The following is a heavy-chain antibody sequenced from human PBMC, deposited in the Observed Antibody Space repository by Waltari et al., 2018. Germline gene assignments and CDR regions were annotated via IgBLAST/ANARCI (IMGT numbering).Heavy chain of an antibody. Sequence: EVHLLDSGGGLVQPGESQKLSCAASGFTFSSYAMSWVRQAPGKGLAWVSSISRSGGGTYYADSVKGRFTISRDDSTNTLHLQMNSLRAEDTAVYYCARGAGSSAFDYWGQGTLVTVSS. CDR1: GFTFSSYA. CDR2: ISRSGGGT. CDR3: ARGAGSSAFDY. D-gene: IGHD2-15*01. V-gene: IGHV3-23*01. J-gene: IGHJ4*02.